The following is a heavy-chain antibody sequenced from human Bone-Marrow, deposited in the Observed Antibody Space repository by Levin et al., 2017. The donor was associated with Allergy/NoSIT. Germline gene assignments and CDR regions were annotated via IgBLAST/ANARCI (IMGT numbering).Heavy chain of an antibody. CDR2: IDTGGDT. CDR3: ARAASRYDILSGHFGFDI. V-gene: IGHV3-13*04. J-gene: IGHJ3*02. Sequence: GGSLRLSCAVSGFTFKNYDMHWVRQPTGKGLEWVSAIDTGGDTYYPGSVKGRFTISRENGKKSVYLQMNSLRAGDTAVYYCARAASRYDILSGHFGFDIWGQGTTVTVSS. D-gene: IGHD3-9*01. CDR1: GFTFKNYD.